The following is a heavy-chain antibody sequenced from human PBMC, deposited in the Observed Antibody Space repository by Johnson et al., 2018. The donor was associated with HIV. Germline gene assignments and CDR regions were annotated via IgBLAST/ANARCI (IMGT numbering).Heavy chain of an antibody. CDR2: IYSGGST. J-gene: IGHJ3*02. D-gene: IGHD1-7*01. CDR3: ARDRDLLNWNYGALDI. Sequence: VQLVESGGGLVQPGGSLRLSCGASGFSVSNTYMSWVRQAPGKGLEWVSVIYSGGSTYYADSVKGRFTISRDNSKNTLYLQMNSLRVEDTAVYYCARDRDLLNWNYGALDIWGQGTMVTVSS. V-gene: IGHV3-66*01. CDR1: GFSVSNTY.